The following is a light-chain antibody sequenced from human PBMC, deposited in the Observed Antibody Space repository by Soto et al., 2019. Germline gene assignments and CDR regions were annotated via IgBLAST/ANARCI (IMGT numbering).Light chain of an antibody. V-gene: IGKV3-20*01. CDR2: GAS. J-gene: IGKJ4*01. CDR1: QSVSSTS. CDR3: QQYGSSPKLT. Sequence: IVLTQSPGTLSLSPGERATLSCRASQSVSSTSLAWYQQKTGQAPRLLIYGASTRATGIPDRFSGSGSGTDFTLTISRLEPEDFAVYYCQQYGSSPKLTFGGGTKVEIK.